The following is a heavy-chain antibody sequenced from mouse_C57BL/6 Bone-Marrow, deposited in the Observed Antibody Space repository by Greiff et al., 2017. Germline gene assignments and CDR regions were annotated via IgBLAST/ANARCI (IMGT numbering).Heavy chain of an antibody. CDR3: TIYYYGSWFAY. J-gene: IGHJ3*01. V-gene: IGHV14-4*01. D-gene: IGHD1-1*01. CDR2: IDPENGDT. CDR1: GFNIKDDY. Sequence: VQLQQSGAELVRPGASVKLSCTASGFNIKDDYMHWVKQRPEQGLEWIGWIDPENGDTEYASKFQGKATITADTSSNTAYLQLSSRTSADTAVYYCTIYYYGSWFAYWGQGTLVTVSA.